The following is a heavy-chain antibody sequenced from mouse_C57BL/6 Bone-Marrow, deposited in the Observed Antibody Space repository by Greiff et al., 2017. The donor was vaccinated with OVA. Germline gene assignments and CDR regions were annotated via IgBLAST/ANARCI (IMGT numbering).Heavy chain of an antibody. Sequence: EVQLQQSGTVLARPGASVKMSCKTSGYTFTSYWMHWVKQRPGQGLEWIGAIYPGNSDTSYNQKFKGKAKLTAVTSASTAYMELSSLTNDDSAVYYCTRIYYGYSWFAYWGQGTLVTVSA. CDR2: IYPGNSDT. CDR1: GYTFTSYW. CDR3: TRIYYGYSWFAY. D-gene: IGHD2-2*01. V-gene: IGHV1-5*01. J-gene: IGHJ3*01.